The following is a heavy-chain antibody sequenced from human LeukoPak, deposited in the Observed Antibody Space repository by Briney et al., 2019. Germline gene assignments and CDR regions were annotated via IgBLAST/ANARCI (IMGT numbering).Heavy chain of an antibody. J-gene: IGHJ4*02. D-gene: IGHD6-19*01. Sequence: ASVKVSCKASVYTFTDYYMHWVRQDPGQGLEWMGWINPNSGGTNYAQKFQGRVTMTRDTSISTAYMELSRLRSDDTAVYYRARGQSGWPDYWGQGSLVTASS. CDR3: ARGQSGWPDY. CDR1: VYTFTDYY. CDR2: INPNSGGT. V-gene: IGHV1-2*02.